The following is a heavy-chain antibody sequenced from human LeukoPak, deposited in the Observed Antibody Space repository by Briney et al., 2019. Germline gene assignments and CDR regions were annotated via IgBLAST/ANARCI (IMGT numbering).Heavy chain of an antibody. J-gene: IGHJ4*02. Sequence: PGRSLRLSCAASGFTFSSYGMHWVRQAPGKGLEWVSVIYSGGSTYYADSVKGRFTISRDNSKNTLYLQMNSLRAEDTAVYYCARENYYDSSGYYYGYFDYWGQGTLVTVSS. CDR1: GFTFSSYG. CDR3: ARENYYDSSGYYYGYFDY. D-gene: IGHD3-22*01. V-gene: IGHV3-66*01. CDR2: IYSGGST.